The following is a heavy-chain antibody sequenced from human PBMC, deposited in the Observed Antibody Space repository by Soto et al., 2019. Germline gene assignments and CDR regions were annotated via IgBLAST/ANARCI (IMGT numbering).Heavy chain of an antibody. CDR3: ARGGGGYSYGYPENWFDP. Sequence: QVQLQESGPGLVKPSQTLSLTCTVSGGSISSGGYYWSWIRQHPGKGLEWIGYIYYSGSTYYNPSLKSRVTISEDTSKNQFSRKLGSVTAADTAVYYCARGGGGYSYGYPENWFDPWGQGTLVTVSS. J-gene: IGHJ5*02. CDR1: GGSISSGGYY. CDR2: IYYSGST. V-gene: IGHV4-31*03. D-gene: IGHD5-18*01.